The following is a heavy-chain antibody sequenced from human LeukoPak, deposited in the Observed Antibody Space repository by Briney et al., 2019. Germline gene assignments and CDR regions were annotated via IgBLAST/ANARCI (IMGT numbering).Heavy chain of an antibody. CDR2: INSDGSST. J-gene: IGHJ4*02. CDR1: GFTFSSYW. CDR3: ARRRTTGDFDY. V-gene: IGHV3-74*01. D-gene: IGHD1-1*01. Sequence: GGSPRLSCAASGFTFSSYWMHWVRQAPGKGLVWVSRINSDGSSTSYADSVKGRFTISRDNAKNTLYLQMNSLRAEDTAVYYCARRRTTGDFDYWGQGTLVTVSS.